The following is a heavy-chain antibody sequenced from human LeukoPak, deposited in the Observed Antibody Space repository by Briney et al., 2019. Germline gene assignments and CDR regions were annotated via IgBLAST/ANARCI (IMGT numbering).Heavy chain of an antibody. CDR3: AREGPSTVTEYNWFDP. CDR2: LSSSSSYI. CDR1: GFTFSSYS. Sequence: GGSLRLSCAASGFTFSSYSMNWARQAPGKGLECVSSLSSSSSYIYYADSVKGRFTISRDNAKISLYLQMNSLRAEDTAVYYCAREGPSTVTEYNWFDPWGQGTLVTVSS. V-gene: IGHV3-21*01. D-gene: IGHD4-17*01. J-gene: IGHJ5*02.